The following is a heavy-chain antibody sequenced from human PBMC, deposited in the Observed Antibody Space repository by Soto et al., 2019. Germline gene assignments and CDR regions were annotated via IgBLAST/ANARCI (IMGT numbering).Heavy chain of an antibody. CDR3: RSTSPLESSMNIFALNLRTATAADTAVYDCARPAQHARRRSQGSYYYAFDI. D-gene: IGHD2-8*01. V-gene: IGHV4-39*01. CDR1: GGSISSSSYY. CDR2: IYYSGST. J-gene: IGHJ3*02. Sequence: SETLSLTCTVSGGSISSSSYYWGWIRQPPGKGLEWIGSIYYSGSTYYNPSLKSRVTISVDTSKNQFSLKLSSVTAAATPTRRLRSTSPLESSMNIFALNLRTATAADTAVYDCARPAQHARRRSQGSYYYAFDIWGQGTMVTVSS.